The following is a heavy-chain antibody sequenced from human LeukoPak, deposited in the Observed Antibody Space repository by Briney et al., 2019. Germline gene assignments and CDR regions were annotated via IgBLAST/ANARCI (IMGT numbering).Heavy chain of an antibody. J-gene: IGHJ4*02. CDR2: VYSGDNT. CDR1: GFTVSDNY. CDR3: ARDREPGTSASRFDY. Sequence: EAGGSLRLSCAASGFTVSDNYMSWVRQAPGKGLEWVSVVYSGDNTYYADSVKGRFTISRDNSKNTLYLQMNSLRAEDTAVYYCARDREPGTSASRFDYWGQGTLVTVSS. V-gene: IGHV3-53*01. D-gene: IGHD2-8*02.